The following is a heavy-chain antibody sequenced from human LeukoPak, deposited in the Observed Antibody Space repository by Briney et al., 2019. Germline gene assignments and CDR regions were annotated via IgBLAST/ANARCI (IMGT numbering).Heavy chain of an antibody. CDR3: AKDLLTYDILTGYYIYYYYYGMDV. J-gene: IGHJ6*02. D-gene: IGHD3-9*01. CDR2: ISGSGGST. V-gene: IGHV3-23*01. CDR1: GFTFSSYA. Sequence: PGGSLGLSCAASGFTFSSYAMSWVRQAPGKGLEWVSAISGSGGSTYYADSVKGRFTISRDNSKNTLYLQMNSLRAEDTAVYYCAKDLLTYDILTGYYIYYYYYGMDVWGQGTTVTVSS.